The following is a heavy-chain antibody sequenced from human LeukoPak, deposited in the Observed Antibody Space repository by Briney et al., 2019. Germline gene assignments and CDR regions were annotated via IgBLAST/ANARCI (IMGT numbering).Heavy chain of an antibody. CDR2: IKQDGSEK. V-gene: IGHV3-7*01. CDR1: GFTFSSYW. J-gene: IGHJ5*02. D-gene: IGHD6-19*01. CDR3: ARRGTIAVPVFWFDP. Sequence: QPGGPLRLSCAASGFTFSSYWMSWVRQAPGKGLEWVANIKQDGSEKYYLDSLEGRFTISRDNAKNSVYLQINRLRAEDTAVYYCARRGTIAVPVFWFDPWGQGTLVIVSS.